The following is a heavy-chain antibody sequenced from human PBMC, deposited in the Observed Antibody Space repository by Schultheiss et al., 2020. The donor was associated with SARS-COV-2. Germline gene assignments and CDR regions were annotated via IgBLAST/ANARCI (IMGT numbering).Heavy chain of an antibody. J-gene: IGHJ6*02. CDR2: IDWDGNQ. CDR1: GFSLTNNGMS. D-gene: IGHD6-25*01. V-gene: IGHV2-70*01. CDR3: ARIPGFSSGDPGGMDV. Sequence: SGPTLVKPTQTLTLTCTFSGFSLTNNGMSVSWIRQPPGKALEWLALIDWDGNQYYSTSLKTRLTISRDTSKNQVVLTMTNMDPVDTATYYCARIPGFSSGDPGGMDVWGQGTTVTVSS.